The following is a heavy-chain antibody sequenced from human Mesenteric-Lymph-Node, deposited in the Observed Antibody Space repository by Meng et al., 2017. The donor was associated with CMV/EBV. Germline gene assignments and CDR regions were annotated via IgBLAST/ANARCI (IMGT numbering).Heavy chain of an antibody. V-gene: IGHV3-21*01. CDR3: ARDFKMRSPRNYYYYGMDV. CDR1: GFTFSSYS. D-gene: IGHD1-26*01. J-gene: IGHJ6*02. CDR2: ISSSSSYI. Sequence: GGSLRLSCAASGFTFSSYSMNWVRQAPGKGLEWVSSISSSSSYIYYADSVKGRFTISRDNAKNSLYLQMNSLRAEDTAVYYCARDFKMRSPRNYYYYGMDVWGQGTTVTVSS.